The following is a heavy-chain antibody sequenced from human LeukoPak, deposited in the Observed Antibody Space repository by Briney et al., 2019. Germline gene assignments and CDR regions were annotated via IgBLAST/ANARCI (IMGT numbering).Heavy chain of an antibody. V-gene: IGHV3-74*01. CDR3: ARGGLNALEAFDS. Sequence: GGSLRLSCAASGFSFSSYWMHWVRQAPGKGLVWVSRINGDGSSTRYADSVKGRFTISRDNAKNTLYLQMNSLRAEDTAVYYCARGGLNALEAFDSGGQGTLVTVCS. CDR2: INGDGSST. CDR1: GFSFSSYW. D-gene: IGHD1-1*01. J-gene: IGHJ3*02.